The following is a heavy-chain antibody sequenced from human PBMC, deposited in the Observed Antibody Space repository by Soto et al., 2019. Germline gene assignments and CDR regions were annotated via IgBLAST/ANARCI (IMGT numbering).Heavy chain of an antibody. CDR1: GYTFTSYG. CDR2: ICAYDGYT. CDR3: ARGGFYDSSGARNYYYYGMNV. Sequence: QVQLVQSGAEVKKPGASVKVSCKASGYTFTSYGINWVRQAPGQGLEWLGWICAYDGYTNYAQILQGRVSMTTDTSTKTAYMELRSLRSDDTAMYYCARGGFYDSSGARNYYYYGMNVWGQGTTVTVSS. V-gene: IGHV1-18*01. D-gene: IGHD3-22*01. J-gene: IGHJ6*02.